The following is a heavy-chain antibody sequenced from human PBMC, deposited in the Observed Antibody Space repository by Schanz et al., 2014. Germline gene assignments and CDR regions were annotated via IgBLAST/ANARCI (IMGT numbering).Heavy chain of an antibody. J-gene: IGHJ3*02. Sequence: EVQLVQSGGGLVQPGGSLRLSCAASGFTFSSHWMHWVRQDPGKGLVWVARINSVGSNTDYADSVTGRFTISRDNAKNSLYLQMNTPRAEDTAVYYSARKMKLCVYGGRGDASLDIWGQGTMVTVSS. D-gene: IGHD2-15*01. V-gene: IGHV3-74*01. CDR1: GFTFSSHW. CDR3: ARKMKLCVYGGRGDASLDI. CDR2: INSVGSNT.